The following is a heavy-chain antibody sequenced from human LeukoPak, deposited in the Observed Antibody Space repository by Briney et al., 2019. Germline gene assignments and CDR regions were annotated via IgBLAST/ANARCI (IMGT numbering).Heavy chain of an antibody. Sequence: GGSLRLSCAASAFTFTNSDMSWVRQAPGEGLEWVSSISTTGDRTYYADSVKGRFTISRDNAKNTLYLEMNSLRAEETAVYFCAQHWNFWGRGSLVTVS. V-gene: IGHV3-23*01. CDR1: AFTFTNSD. CDR2: ISTTGDRT. CDR3: AQHWNF. J-gene: IGHJ4*02. D-gene: IGHD1-7*01.